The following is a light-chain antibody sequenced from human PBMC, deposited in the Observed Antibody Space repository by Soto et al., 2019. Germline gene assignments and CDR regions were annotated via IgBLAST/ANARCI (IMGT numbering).Light chain of an antibody. CDR1: SSDVGNYNY. CDR2: DVT. Sequence: QSALTQPRSVSGSPGQSVTISCTGTSSDVGNYNYVSWYRQHPGKAPKLLIYDVTQRPSGVPDRFSGSKSVNTASLTISGLQAEDEADYYCCSYAGSYTWVFGGGTKLTVL. CDR3: CSYAGSYTWV. J-gene: IGLJ3*02. V-gene: IGLV2-11*01.